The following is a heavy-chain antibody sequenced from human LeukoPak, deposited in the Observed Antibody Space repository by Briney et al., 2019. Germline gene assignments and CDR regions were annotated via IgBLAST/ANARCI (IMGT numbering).Heavy chain of an antibody. J-gene: IGHJ4*02. D-gene: IGHD3-22*01. CDR2: IYPGDSDT. CDR1: GYSFTSYW. CDR3: ARLQYYYDSSGFLTPLDY. V-gene: IGHV5-51*01. Sequence: GESLKISCKGSGYSFTSYWIGWVRQMPGKGLEWMGIIYPGDSDTRYSPSFQGQVTISADKSISTAYLQWSSLKASDTAMYYCARLQYYYDSSGFLTPLDYWGQGTLVTVSS.